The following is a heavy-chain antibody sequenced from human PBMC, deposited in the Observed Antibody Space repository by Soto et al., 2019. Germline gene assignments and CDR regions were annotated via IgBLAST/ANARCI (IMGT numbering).Heavy chain of an antibody. CDR2: ISGSGGST. V-gene: IGHV3-23*01. Sequence: GGSLRLSCAASGFTFSSYAMSWVRQAPGKGLEWFSAISGSGGSTYYADSVKGRFNISRDNSKNTLYLQMNSLRAEDTAVYYCAKDDGYSYGIDYWGQGTLVTVFS. CDR1: GFTFSSYA. D-gene: IGHD5-18*01. J-gene: IGHJ4*02. CDR3: AKDDGYSYGIDY.